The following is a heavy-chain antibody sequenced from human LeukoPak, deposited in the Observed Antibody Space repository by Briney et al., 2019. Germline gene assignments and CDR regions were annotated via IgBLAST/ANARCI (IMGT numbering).Heavy chain of an antibody. Sequence: GGSLRLSCAASGFTFSSYGMHWVRQAPGKGLKWVAVISYDGSNKYYADSVKGRFTISRDNSKNTLYLQMNSLRAEDTAVYYCAKDQYYDFWSGYRMQDYYYGMDVWGQGTTVTVSS. D-gene: IGHD3-3*01. J-gene: IGHJ6*02. V-gene: IGHV3-30*18. CDR3: AKDQYYDFWSGYRMQDYYYGMDV. CDR1: GFTFSSYG. CDR2: ISYDGSNK.